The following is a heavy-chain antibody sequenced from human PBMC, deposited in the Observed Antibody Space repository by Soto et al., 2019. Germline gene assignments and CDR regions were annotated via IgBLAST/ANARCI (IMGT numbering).Heavy chain of an antibody. CDR1: GFTFSSYA. CDR3: AKDSYSVDFWSGYFGYMDV. D-gene: IGHD3-3*01. V-gene: IGHV3-23*01. Sequence: GGSLRLSCAASGFTFSSYAMSWVRQAPGKGLEWVSAISGSGGSTYYADSVKGRFTISRDNSKNTLYLQMNSLRAEDTAVYYCAKDSYSVDFWSGYFGYMDVWGKGTTVTVSS. CDR2: ISGSGGST. J-gene: IGHJ6*03.